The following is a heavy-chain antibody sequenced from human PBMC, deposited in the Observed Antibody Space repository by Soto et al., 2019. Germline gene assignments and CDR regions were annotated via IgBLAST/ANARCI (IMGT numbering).Heavy chain of an antibody. CDR2: INAGNGNT. D-gene: IGHD3-9*01. Sequence: ASVKVSCKASGYTFTSYAMHWVRQAPGQRLEWMGWINAGNGNTKYSQKFQGRVTITRDTSASTAYMELSSLRSEDTAVYYCARDPEGLRYFDWLLQEYYFDYWGQGTLVTVSS. V-gene: IGHV1-3*01. J-gene: IGHJ4*02. CDR3: ARDPEGLRYFDWLLQEYYFDY. CDR1: GYTFTSYA.